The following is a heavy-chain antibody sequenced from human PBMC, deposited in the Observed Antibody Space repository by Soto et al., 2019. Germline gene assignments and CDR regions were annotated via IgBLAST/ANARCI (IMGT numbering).Heavy chain of an antibody. D-gene: IGHD3-10*01. Sequence: PGGCRRFSXVVPGFAFCNYSMAWYRQYPGKGLQWTSTISGSARMTDYEDSVRARFTVSIDHCKDAVHLHMPKLRAHDTAVYYCAKDRTMARGIRPFDIWGQGTTGAVSS. CDR1: GFAFCNYS. J-gene: IGHJ3*02. CDR2: ISGSARMT. CDR3: AKDRTMARGIRPFDI. V-gene: IGHV3-23*01.